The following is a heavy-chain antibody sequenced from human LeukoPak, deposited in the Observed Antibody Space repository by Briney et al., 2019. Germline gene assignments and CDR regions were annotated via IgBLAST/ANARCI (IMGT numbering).Heavy chain of an antibody. CDR2: ISGSGGST. CDR3: AKKYYYDSSGYYYGYYYMDV. J-gene: IGHJ6*03. Sequence: GGSLRLSCAASGFTFSSYAMSWVRQAPGKGLEWVSAISGSGGSTYYADSVKGRFTISRDNSKNTLYLQMNSLRAEDTAVYYCAKKYYYDSSGYYYGYYYMDVWGKGTTVTVSS. V-gene: IGHV3-23*01. D-gene: IGHD3-22*01. CDR1: GFTFSSYA.